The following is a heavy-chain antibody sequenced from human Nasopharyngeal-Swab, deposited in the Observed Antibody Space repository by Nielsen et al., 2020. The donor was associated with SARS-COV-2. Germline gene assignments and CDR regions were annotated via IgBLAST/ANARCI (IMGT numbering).Heavy chain of an antibody. CDR1: GFTFSSYG. CDR3: AKATYYDFWRYGMDV. CDR2: ISYDGSNK. Sequence: GESLKISCAASGFTFSSYGMHWVRQAPGKGLEWVAVISYDGSNKYYADSVKGRFTISRDNSKNTLYLQMNSPRAEDTAVYYCAKATYYDFWRYGMDVWGQGTTVTVSS. V-gene: IGHV3-30*18. D-gene: IGHD3-3*01. J-gene: IGHJ6*02.